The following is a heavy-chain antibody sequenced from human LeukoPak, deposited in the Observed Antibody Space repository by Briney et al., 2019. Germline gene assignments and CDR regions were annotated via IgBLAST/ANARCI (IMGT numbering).Heavy chain of an antibody. CDR3: ARDHFDFWSGYSATYFDY. V-gene: IGHV1-2*02. CDR1: GYTFTGYY. J-gene: IGHJ4*02. Sequence: ASVKVSCKASGYTFTGYYIHWVRQAPGQGLEWMGWINPNSGGTNYAQKFQGRVTMTRDTSIGTAYMELSRLRSDDTAVYYCARDHFDFWSGYSATYFDYWGQGTLVTVSS. CDR2: INPNSGGT. D-gene: IGHD3-3*01.